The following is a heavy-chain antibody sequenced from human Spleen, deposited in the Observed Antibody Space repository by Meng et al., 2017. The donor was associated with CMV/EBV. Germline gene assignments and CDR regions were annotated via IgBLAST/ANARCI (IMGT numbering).Heavy chain of an antibody. CDR1: GGTFTSYD. Sequence: HVQLVQSGAELKKPGSSVKVSCKVSGGTFTSYDINWVRQATGQGLEWMGWMNPNNGNTKYSQKFQGRVTITRDTSASTAYMELSSLRSEDTAVYYCAVWEPPGYWGQGTLVTVSS. J-gene: IGHJ4*02. D-gene: IGHD1-26*01. V-gene: IGHV1-8*01. CDR3: AVWEPPGY. CDR2: MNPNNGNT.